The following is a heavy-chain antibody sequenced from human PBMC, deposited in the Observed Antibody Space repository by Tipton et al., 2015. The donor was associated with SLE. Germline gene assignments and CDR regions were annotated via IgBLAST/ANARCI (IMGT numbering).Heavy chain of an antibody. Sequence: TLSLTCTVSGGSISSYNYFWSWVRQLPGKGLEWISYIHYTGSAFYNPSLESRVTISADTSKNQFSLRLTSVTAAATAVYYCAKYASGTMVEYWGQGTLVTVSS. D-gene: IGHD3-10*01. CDR1: GGSISSYNYF. V-gene: IGHV4-30-4*08. CDR3: AKYASGTMVEY. CDR2: IHYTGSA. J-gene: IGHJ4*02.